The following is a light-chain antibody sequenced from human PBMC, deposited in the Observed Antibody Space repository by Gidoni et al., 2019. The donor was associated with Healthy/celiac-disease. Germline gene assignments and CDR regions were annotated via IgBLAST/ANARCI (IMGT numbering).Light chain of an antibody. CDR1: QSVSSSY. CDR3: QQYAT. Sequence: EIVLTQSPGTLSLSPGERATLSCRASQSVSSSYLAWYPQKPGQAPRLLIYGASSRATGIPDRFSGSGSGTDFTLTISRLEPEDFAVYYCQQYATFGPGTKVDIK. V-gene: IGKV3-20*01. CDR2: GAS. J-gene: IGKJ3*01.